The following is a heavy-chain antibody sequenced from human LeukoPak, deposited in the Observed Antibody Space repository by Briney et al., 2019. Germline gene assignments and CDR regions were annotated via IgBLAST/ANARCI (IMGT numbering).Heavy chain of an antibody. Sequence: ASVKVSCKASGYTFTSYYMHWVRQAPGQGLEWMGGIIPIFGTANYAQKFQGRVTITADESTSTAYMELSSLRSEDTAVYYCAKSPTPYSSSSDFDYWGQGTLVIVSS. D-gene: IGHD6-6*01. V-gene: IGHV1-69*13. CDR3: AKSPTPYSSSSDFDY. CDR1: GYTFTSYY. J-gene: IGHJ4*02. CDR2: IIPIFGTA.